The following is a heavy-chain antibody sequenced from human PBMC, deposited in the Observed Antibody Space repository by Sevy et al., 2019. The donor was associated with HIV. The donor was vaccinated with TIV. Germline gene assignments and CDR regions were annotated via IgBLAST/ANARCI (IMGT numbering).Heavy chain of an antibody. V-gene: IGHV1-24*01. CDR1: GYTLTELS. CDR3: ATMVRGVMSGYYYYYGMDV. J-gene: IGHJ6*02. Sequence: ASVKVSCKVSGYTLTELSMHWVRQAPGKGLEWMGGFDPEDGETIYAQKFQGRVTMTEDASTDTAYMELSSLGSEDTAVYYCATMVRGVMSGYYYYYGMDVWGQGTTVTVSS. D-gene: IGHD3-10*01. CDR2: FDPEDGET.